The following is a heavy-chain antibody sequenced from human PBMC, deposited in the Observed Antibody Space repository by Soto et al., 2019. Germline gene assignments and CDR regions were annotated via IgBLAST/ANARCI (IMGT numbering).Heavy chain of an antibody. V-gene: IGHV4-4*02. CDR2: IYYSGST. D-gene: IGHD2-15*01. J-gene: IGHJ4*02. CDR1: GGSISSSNW. Sequence: PSETLSLTCAVSGGSISSSNWWTWIRHHPGKGLEWIGYIYYSGSTNYNPSLKSRVTISVDTSKNQFSLKLSSVTAADTAVYYCARRYGGTFDYWGQGTLVTVSS. CDR3: ARRYGGTFDY.